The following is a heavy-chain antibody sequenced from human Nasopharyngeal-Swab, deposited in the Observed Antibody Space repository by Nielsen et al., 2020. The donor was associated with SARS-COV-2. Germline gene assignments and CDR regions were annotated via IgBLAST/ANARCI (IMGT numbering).Heavy chain of an antibody. CDR3: ARGAVMSDSSEYYYYYYGMDV. CDR2: IKQDGSEK. V-gene: IGHV3-7*01. CDR1: GFTFSSYW. Sequence: GESLKISCAASGFTFSSYWMSWVRQAPGKGLEWVANIKQDGSEKYYVDSVKGRFTISRDNAKNSLYLQMNSLRAEDTAVYYCARGAVMSDSSEYYYYYYGMDVWGQGTTVTVSS. D-gene: IGHD3-22*01. J-gene: IGHJ6*02.